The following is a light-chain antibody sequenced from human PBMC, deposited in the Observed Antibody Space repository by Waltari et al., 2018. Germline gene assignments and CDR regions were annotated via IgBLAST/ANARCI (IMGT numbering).Light chain of an antibody. CDR3: QQRDNWPPGLT. Sequence: EIVLTQSPGTLSLSPGERATLSCRASQSISNYLGWYQQKPGQAPRLLIYDAFRRPTGIPARFSGSGYGTDFTLTISSLEPEDFAIYYCQQRDNWPPGLTFGGGTKVEIK. V-gene: IGKV3-11*01. CDR2: DAF. CDR1: QSISNY. J-gene: IGKJ4*01.